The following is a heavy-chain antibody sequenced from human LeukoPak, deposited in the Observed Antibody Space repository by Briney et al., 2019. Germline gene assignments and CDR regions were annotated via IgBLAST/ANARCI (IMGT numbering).Heavy chain of an antibody. V-gene: IGHV3-66*02. CDR2: IYSGGST. Sequence: WGSLRLSCAASGFTVSSNYMSWVRQAPGKGLEWVSVIYSGGSTYYTDSVKGRFTISRDNSKNTLYLKMNSLRAEDTAVYYCARDDFWSGYYRYDPWGQGTLVTVSS. J-gene: IGHJ5*02. CDR1: GFTVSSNY. CDR3: ARDDFWSGYYRYDP. D-gene: IGHD3-3*01.